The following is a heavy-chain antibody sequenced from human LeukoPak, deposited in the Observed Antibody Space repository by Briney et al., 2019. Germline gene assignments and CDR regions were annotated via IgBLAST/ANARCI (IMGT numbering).Heavy chain of an antibody. CDR2: ISWNGGGT. J-gene: IGHJ5*02. Sequence: PGGSLRLSCAASGFTVSSNYMSWVRQAPGKGLEWVSAISWNGGGTGYADSVKGRFTISRDNAKNSLYLQMSSLRVEDTALYHCARVHQLLSSRGWLYPWGQGTLVTVSS. D-gene: IGHD2-2*01. CDR1: GFTVSSNY. CDR3: ARVHQLLSSRGWLYP. V-gene: IGHV3-20*01.